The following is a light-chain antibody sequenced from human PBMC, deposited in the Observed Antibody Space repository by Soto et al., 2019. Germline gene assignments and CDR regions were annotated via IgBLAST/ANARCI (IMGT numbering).Light chain of an antibody. CDR2: GAS. V-gene: IGKV3-20*01. CDR3: QQYGSSPPDT. CDR1: QSVSSSY. J-gene: IGKJ5*01. Sequence: EIVLTQSPGTLSLSPGERATLSCRPSQSVSSSYLAWYQQKPGQAPRLLIYGASSRATGIPGRFSGSGSGTDFTLTISRLEPEDFAVYYCQQYGSSPPDTFGQGTRLEIK.